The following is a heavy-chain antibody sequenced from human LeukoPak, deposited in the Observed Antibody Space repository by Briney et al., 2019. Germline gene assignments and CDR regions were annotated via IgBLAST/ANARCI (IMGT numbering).Heavy chain of an antibody. V-gene: IGHV3-30*18. CDR1: GFTFSSCG. CDR2: ISYDGSNK. D-gene: IGHD2-21*01. CDR3: ANARGIPYYYYGMDV. J-gene: IGHJ6*02. Sequence: GGSLRLSCAASGFTFSSCGMHWVRQAPGKGLEWVAVISYDGSNKYYADSVKGRFTISRDNSKNTLYLQMNSLRAEDTAVYYCANARGIPYYYYGMDVWGQGTTVTVSS.